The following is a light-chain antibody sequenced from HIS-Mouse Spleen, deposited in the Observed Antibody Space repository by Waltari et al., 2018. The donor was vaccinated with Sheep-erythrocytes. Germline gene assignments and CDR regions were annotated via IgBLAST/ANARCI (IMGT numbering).Light chain of an antibody. CDR3: QQYDNLPYT. CDR1: QSVSSY. J-gene: IGKJ2*01. Sequence: EIVLTQSPATLSLSPGERATLSCRVSQSVSSYLAWYQQKPGQAPRLLIYDASNRATGIPARFSGSGSGTDFTLTISSLEPEDIATYYCQQYDNLPYTFGQGTKLEIK. CDR2: DAS. V-gene: IGKV3-11*01.